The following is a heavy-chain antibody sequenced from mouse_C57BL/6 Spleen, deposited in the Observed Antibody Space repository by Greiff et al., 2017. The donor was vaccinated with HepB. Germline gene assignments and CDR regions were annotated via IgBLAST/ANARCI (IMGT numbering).Heavy chain of an antibody. J-gene: IGHJ4*01. D-gene: IGHD4-1*01. Sequence: EVQLVESGGGLVQPGGSLKLSCAASGFTFSDYYMYWVRQTPEKRLEWVAYISNGGGSTYYPDTVKGRFTISRDNAKNTLYLQMSRLKSEYTAMYYCSRPGTDYYAMDYWGQGTSVTVSS. CDR2: ISNGGGST. V-gene: IGHV5-12*01. CDR1: GFTFSDYY. CDR3: SRPGTDYYAMDY.